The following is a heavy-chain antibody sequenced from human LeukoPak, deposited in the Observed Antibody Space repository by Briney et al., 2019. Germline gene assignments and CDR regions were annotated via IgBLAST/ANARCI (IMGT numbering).Heavy chain of an antibody. CDR2: INPSGGST. CDR1: GYTFTSYY. CDR3: ARDSENGDHDY. V-gene: IGHV1-46*01. Sequence: GASVKVSCKASGYTFTSYYMHWVRQAPGQGLEWMGIINPSGGSTSYAQKFQGRVAMTRDTSTSTVYMELSSLRSEDTAVYYCARDSENGDHDYWGQRTLVTVSS. D-gene: IGHD4-17*01. J-gene: IGHJ4*02.